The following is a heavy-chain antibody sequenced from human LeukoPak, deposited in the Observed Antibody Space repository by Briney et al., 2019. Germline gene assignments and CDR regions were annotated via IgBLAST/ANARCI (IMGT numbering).Heavy chain of an antibody. J-gene: IGHJ4*02. CDR3: ARVFYDSSGYYPTPFDY. CDR1: GYTFTGYY. Sequence: ASVKVSCKASGYTFTGYYMHWVRQAPGQGLEWMGWINPNSGGTNYARKFQGRVTMTRDTSISTAYMELSRLRSDDTAVYYCARVFYDSSGYYPTPFDYWGQGTLVTVSS. CDR2: INPNSGGT. D-gene: IGHD3-22*01. V-gene: IGHV1-2*02.